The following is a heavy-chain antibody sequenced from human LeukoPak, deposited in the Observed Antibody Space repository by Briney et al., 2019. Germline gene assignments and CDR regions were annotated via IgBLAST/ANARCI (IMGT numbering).Heavy chain of an antibody. J-gene: IGHJ6*03. CDR3: ASRPTSAWYYYYMDV. Sequence: SETLSLTCAVSGGSFSGYYWSWIRQPPGKGLEWIGEINHSGSTNYNPSLKSRVTISVDTSKNQFSLKLTSVTAADTAVYYCASRPTSAWYYYYMDVWGKGTTVTVSS. D-gene: IGHD6-6*01. V-gene: IGHV4-34*01. CDR1: GGSFSGYY. CDR2: INHSGST.